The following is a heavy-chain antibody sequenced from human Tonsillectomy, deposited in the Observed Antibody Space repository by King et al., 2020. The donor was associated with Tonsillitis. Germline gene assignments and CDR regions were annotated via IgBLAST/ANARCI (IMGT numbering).Heavy chain of an antibody. CDR2: IYYSGGT. CDR3: ARDHWYYDSSGYDAFDI. D-gene: IGHD3-22*01. V-gene: IGHV4-31*03. CDR1: GGSISSGGYY. Sequence: QLQESGPGLVKPSQTLSLTCTVSGGSISSGGYYWSWIRQHPGKGLEWIGYIYYSGGTSYNPSLKSRVTISVETSKNQFSLKLSSVTAADTAVYYCARDHWYYDSSGYDAFDIWGQGTMVTVSS. J-gene: IGHJ3*02.